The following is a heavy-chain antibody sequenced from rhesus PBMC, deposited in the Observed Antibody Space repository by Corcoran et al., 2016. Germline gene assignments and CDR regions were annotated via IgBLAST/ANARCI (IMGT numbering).Heavy chain of an antibody. V-gene: IGHV1-180*01. CDR1: GYPFSSYF. CDR2: ISPYRSNR. CDR3: TREETLRGNRFDV. J-gene: IGHJ5-1*01. D-gene: IGHD4-29*01. Sequence: QVQRVQSGAEITQPGASVQLSCKASGYPFSSYFILCVRQPLGQGLEWIRRISPYRSNRDYAQDYQGRVTIPTETSTNTSYMELSSLRSEDTAVYYCTREETLRGNRFDVWGPGVLFTVSS.